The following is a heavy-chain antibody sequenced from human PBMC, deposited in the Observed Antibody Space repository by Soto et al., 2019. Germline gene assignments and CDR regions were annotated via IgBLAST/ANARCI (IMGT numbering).Heavy chain of an antibody. Sequence: PXESLTISCKGSGYTFSNYWIVWVRQMPGKGLEWMGIIYPADSDTRYSPSFQGQITISADKSISTAYLHWSSLKASDTAMYYCASLTTKWFDPWGQGTLVTVSS. CDR1: GYTFSNYW. D-gene: IGHD4-17*01. J-gene: IGHJ5*02. CDR3: ASLTTKWFDP. CDR2: IYPADSDT. V-gene: IGHV5-51*01.